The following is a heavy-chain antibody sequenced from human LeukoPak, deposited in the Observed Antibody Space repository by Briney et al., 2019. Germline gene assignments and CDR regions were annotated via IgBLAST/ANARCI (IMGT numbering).Heavy chain of an antibody. CDR1: GYTFTTYD. J-gene: IGHJ4*02. CDR3: TRGGASSGYDY. CDR2: ISTYNGNT. D-gene: IGHD3-22*01. Sequence: ASVKVSCKASGYTFTTYDISWARQAPGQGLEGMGWISTYNGNTNYAQKVQGRVTMTTDTSTSTAYMELTSPRSDDTAVYYCTRGGASSGYDYWGQGTLVTVSS. V-gene: IGHV1-18*01.